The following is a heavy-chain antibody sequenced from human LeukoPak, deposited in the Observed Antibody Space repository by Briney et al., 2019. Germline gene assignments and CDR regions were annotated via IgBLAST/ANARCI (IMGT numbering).Heavy chain of an antibody. V-gene: IGHV4-59*01. D-gene: IGHD3-10*01. CDR1: GGSISSYY. CDR3: ARVERGRALWFGGDYYYYRDV. Sequence: TSETLSLTCTVSGGSISSYYWSWIRQPPGKGLEWIGYIYYSGSTNYNPSLKSRVTISVDTSKNQFSLKLSSVTAADTAVYYCARVERGRALWFGGDYYYYRDVWGKGPTVTVSS. J-gene: IGHJ6*03. CDR2: IYYSGST.